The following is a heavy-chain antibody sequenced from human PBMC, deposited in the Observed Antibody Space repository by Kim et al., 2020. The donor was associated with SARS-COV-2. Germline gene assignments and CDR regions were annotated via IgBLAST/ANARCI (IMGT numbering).Heavy chain of an antibody. J-gene: IGHJ4*02. Sequence: GGSLRLSCAASGFIVSSHYMSWVRQAPGKGLEWVSSFFRGGSTYYADSVKGRFAISRDNSKNTLFLQMNSLTVEDTAVYYCARDVNGSYYFDDWGQGTLVTVSS. CDR1: GFIVSSHY. CDR3: ARDVNGSYYFDD. CDR2: FFRGGST. D-gene: IGHD1-26*01. V-gene: IGHV3-66*01.